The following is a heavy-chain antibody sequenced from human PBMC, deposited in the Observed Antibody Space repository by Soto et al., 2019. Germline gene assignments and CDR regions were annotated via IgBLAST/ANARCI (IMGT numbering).Heavy chain of an antibody. V-gene: IGHV3-33*01. CDR3: ARDAFYDYGDYSILREDIFDY. Sequence: GGSLRLSCAASGFTFSSYGMHWVRQAPGKGLEWVAVIWYDGSNKYYADSVKGRFTISRDNSKNTLYLQMNSLRAEDTAVYYCARDAFYDYGDYSILREDIFDYWGQGTLVTVSS. D-gene: IGHD4-17*01. CDR1: GFTFSSYG. CDR2: IWYDGSNK. J-gene: IGHJ4*02.